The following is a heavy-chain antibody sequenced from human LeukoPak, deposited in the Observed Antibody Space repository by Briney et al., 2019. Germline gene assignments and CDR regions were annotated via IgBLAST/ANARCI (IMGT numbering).Heavy chain of an antibody. D-gene: IGHD2/OR15-2a*01. J-gene: IGHJ6*02. CDR1: GFTVSSNY. V-gene: IGHV3-66*01. CDR3: ARSMEASSYYYGMDV. Sequence: GGSLRLSCAASGFTVSSNYMSWVRQAPGKGLEWVSVIYRGGSTDYADSVKGRFTISRDNSKNTLYLQMNSLRAEDTAVYYCARSMEASSYYYGMDVWGQGTPVTVS. CDR2: IYRGGST.